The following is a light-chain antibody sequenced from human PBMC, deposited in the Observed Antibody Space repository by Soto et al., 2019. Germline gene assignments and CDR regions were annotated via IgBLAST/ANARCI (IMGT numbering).Light chain of an antibody. V-gene: IGLV2-14*01. CDR1: SSDVGGYNY. CDR2: EVS. J-gene: IGLJ1*01. Sequence: QSALTQPASVSGSPGQSITISCTGTSSDVGGYNYVSWYQQHPGKAPKLMIYEVSNRPSGVSNRFSGSKSGNTASLTISGLQAEDEADYFCSSYGSTSTRHVFGTGTKVTVL. CDR3: SSYGSTSTRHV.